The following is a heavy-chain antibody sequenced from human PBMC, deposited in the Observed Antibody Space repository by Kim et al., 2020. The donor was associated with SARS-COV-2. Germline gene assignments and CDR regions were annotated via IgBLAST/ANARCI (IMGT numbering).Heavy chain of an antibody. J-gene: IGHJ4*02. D-gene: IGHD3-9*01. V-gene: IGHV3-9*01. CDR1: GFTFDDYA. CDR2: ISWNSGSI. Sequence: GGSLRLSCAASGFTFDDYAMHWVRQAPGKGLEWVSGISWNSGSIGYADSVKGRFTISRDNAKNSLYLQMNSLRAEDTALYYCAKDMTPGLRYFDRCFDYWGQGTLVTVSS. CDR3: AKDMTPGLRYFDRCFDY.